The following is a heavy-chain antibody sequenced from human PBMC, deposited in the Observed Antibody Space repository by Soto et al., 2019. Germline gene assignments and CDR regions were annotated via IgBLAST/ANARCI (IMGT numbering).Heavy chain of an antibody. CDR3: VKVLIVVVIPGIFDF. J-gene: IGHJ4*02. D-gene: IGHD3-22*01. Sequence: PGGSLRLSCSASGFTFSSYAMHWVRQAPGKGLEYVSAISSNGGSTYYADSVKGRFTISRDNSKNTLYLQMSSLRAEDTAVYYCVKVLIVVVIPGIFDFCGKGTLVTVSS. V-gene: IGHV3-64D*08. CDR1: GFTFSSYA. CDR2: ISSNGGST.